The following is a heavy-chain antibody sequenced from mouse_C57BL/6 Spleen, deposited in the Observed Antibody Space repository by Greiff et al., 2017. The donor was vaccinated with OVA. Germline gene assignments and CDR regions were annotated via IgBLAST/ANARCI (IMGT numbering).Heavy chain of an antibody. CDR2: INPNNGGT. V-gene: IGHV1-18*01. CDR3: ARGGNLLYYDYDRGLAY. Sequence: EVQLQQSGPELVKPGASVKIPCKASGYTFTDYNMDWVKQSHGKSLEWIGDINPNNGGTIYNQKFKGKATLTVDKSSSTAYMELRSLTSEDTAVYYCARGGNLLYYDYDRGLAYWGQGTLVTVSA. D-gene: IGHD2-4*01. CDR1: GYTFTDYN. J-gene: IGHJ3*01.